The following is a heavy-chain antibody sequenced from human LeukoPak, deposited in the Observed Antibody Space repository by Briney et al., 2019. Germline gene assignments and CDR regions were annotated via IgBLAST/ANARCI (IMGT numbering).Heavy chain of an antibody. V-gene: IGHV4-59*08. CDR3: ARHNKTPTYYYGSGSYFDS. J-gene: IGHJ4*02. D-gene: IGHD3-10*01. CDR1: GGSINTYY. Sequence: PSETLSLTCTVPGGSINTYYWSWIRQPPGKGLEWIGNIHYRGSPNYSPSLKSRVTISVDTSNNQFSLKLRSVTAADTAVYYCARHNKTPTYYYGSGSYFDSWGQGTLVTVSS. CDR2: IHYRGSP.